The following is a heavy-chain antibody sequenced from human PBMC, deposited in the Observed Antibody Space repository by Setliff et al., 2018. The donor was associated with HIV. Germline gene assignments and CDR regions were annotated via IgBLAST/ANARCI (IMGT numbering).Heavy chain of an antibody. D-gene: IGHD3-10*01. V-gene: IGHV4-61*02. CDR3: ARGYITLDRGVSDYMDV. CDR2: IYTTGIT. Sequence: PSETLSLTCTVSGGSISSGSYYWSWIRQPAGKGLEWIGRIYTTGITNYIPSLKSRVTISLDTSKNQFSLKLTSVTAADTAVYYCARGYITLDRGVSDYMDVWGKGTTVTVSS. J-gene: IGHJ6*03. CDR1: GGSISSGSYY.